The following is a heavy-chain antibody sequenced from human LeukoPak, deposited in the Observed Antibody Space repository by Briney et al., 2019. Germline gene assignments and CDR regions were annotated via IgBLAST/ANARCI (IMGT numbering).Heavy chain of an antibody. CDR2: ISYSGST. J-gene: IGHJ3*02. CDR1: GGSISGYY. Sequence: SETLSLTCTVSGGSISGYYWSWIRQPPGKGLEWIGCISYSGSTKYNPSLKSRVSISLDTSKKQFSLHLSSVTAADTAICYCVRDFDAWSAIDIWGQGTMVTVSS. CDR3: VRDFDAWSAIDI. D-gene: IGHD3-3*01. V-gene: IGHV4-59*01.